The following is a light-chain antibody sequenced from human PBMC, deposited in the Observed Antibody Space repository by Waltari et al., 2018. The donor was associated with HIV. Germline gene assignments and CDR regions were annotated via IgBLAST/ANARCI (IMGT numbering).Light chain of an antibody. CDR1: SSDVGSYNL. J-gene: IGLJ3*02. CDR2: EVY. CDR3: CSYAGSRTHWV. V-gene: IGLV2-23*02. Sequence: QSALTQPASVSGSPGQSITIPCTGSSSDVGSYNLVSWYQHHPGKAPKLMIYEVYHRPSGVSNRFSGSKSGDTAFLTISGLQAEDEAAYYCCSYAGSRTHWVFGGGTKLTVL.